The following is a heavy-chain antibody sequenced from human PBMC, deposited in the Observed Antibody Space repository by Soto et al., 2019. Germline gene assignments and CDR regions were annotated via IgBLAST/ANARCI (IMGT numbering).Heavy chain of an antibody. Sequence: LSLTCIVSGGSITRRSSYRAWIRQPPGKGLEWVGTFYDGNTYHNPSLRSRITIAVDTSKNQFSLKLNSVAAADTAFYYCATTRGLAVGGSFDYWGQGMLVTVSS. V-gene: IGHV4-39*01. CDR2: FYDGNT. D-gene: IGHD3-10*01. J-gene: IGHJ4*02. CDR1: GGSITRRSSY. CDR3: ATTRGLAVGGSFDY.